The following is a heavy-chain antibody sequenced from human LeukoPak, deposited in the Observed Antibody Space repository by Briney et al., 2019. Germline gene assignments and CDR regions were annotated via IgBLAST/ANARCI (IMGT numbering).Heavy chain of an antibody. CDR3: AMAGGSSQWELLILGDY. J-gene: IGHJ4*02. D-gene: IGHD1-26*01. Sequence: PGGSLRLSCAASGFTFDDYTMHWVRQAPGKGLEWVSLINWGGDTTYYADSVKGRFTISRDNSKNTLYLQMNSLRAEDTAVYYCAMAGGSSQWELLILGDYWGQGTLVTVSS. V-gene: IGHV3-43*01. CDR2: INWGGDTT. CDR1: GFTFDDYT.